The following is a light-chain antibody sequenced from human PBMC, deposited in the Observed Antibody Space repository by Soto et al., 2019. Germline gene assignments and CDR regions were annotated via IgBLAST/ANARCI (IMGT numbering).Light chain of an antibody. Sequence: EIVLTRPPATLSLSPGERATLSCRASQSVSSYLAWYQQKPGQAPRLLIYDASTRATGISARFSGSESGTDFTLTISSLEPEDFAVYYGQQYNDWPPLTFGGGTKVDIK. CDR1: QSVSSY. J-gene: IGKJ4*01. CDR3: QQYNDWPPLT. V-gene: IGKV3-11*01. CDR2: DAS.